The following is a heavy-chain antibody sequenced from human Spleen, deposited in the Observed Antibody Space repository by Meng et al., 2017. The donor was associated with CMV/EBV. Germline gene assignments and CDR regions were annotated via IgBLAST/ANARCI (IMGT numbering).Heavy chain of an antibody. D-gene: IGHD6-6*01. CDR2: INHSGST. CDR3: ARGLPGLAARPGRWFDP. Sequence: QVQLQHSGAGVLKPSEALSLTCAVYCGSFSGYYWSWIRQPPGKGLEWIGEINHSGSTNYNPSLKSRVTISVDTSKNQFSLKLSSVTAADTAVYYCARGLPGLAARPGRWFDPWGQGTLVTVSS. V-gene: IGHV4-34*01. CDR1: CGSFSGYY. J-gene: IGHJ5*02.